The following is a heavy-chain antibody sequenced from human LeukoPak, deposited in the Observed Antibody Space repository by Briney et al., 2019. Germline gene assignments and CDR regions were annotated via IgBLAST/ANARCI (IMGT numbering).Heavy chain of an antibody. CDR2: IYPRDSDT. D-gene: IGHD3-16*01. V-gene: IGHV5-51*01. J-gene: IGHJ6*02. CDR1: GYSFSTYW. Sequence: GESLKISCKGSGYSFSTYWIAWVRQMPGKGLEWMGIIYPRDSDTKYSPSFQGQVTISADKPINTAYLQWSSLRAADTAMYFCALNQGRGDYYNMDVWGPGTTVTVSS. CDR3: ALNQGRGDYYNMDV.